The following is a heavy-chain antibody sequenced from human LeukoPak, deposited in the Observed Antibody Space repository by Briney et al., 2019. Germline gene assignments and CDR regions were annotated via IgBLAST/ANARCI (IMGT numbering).Heavy chain of an antibody. D-gene: IGHD2-2*01. V-gene: IGHV5-51*01. CDR2: IYPGDSDT. J-gene: IGHJ3*02. Sequence: GESLKISCKGSGYSFTSYWIGWVRQMPGKGLEWMGIIYPGDSDTRYSPSFQGQVTISADKSISTAYLQWSSLKASDTAMYYCARRLGYCSSTSCYADIWGQGTMVTVSS. CDR1: GYSFTSYW. CDR3: ARRLGYCSSTSCYADI.